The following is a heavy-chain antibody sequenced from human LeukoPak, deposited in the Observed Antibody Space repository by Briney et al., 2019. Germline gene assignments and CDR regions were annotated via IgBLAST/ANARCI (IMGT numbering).Heavy chain of an antibody. CDR3: ARESHSGSYYFDY. D-gene: IGHD1-26*01. Sequence: GGSLRLSCAASGFTFSSYAMSWVRQAPGKGLEWVSFIVGSGAGTYYADSVKGRFTISRDNAKNSLYLQMNSLRAEDTAVYYCARESHSGSYYFDYWGQGTLVTVSS. V-gene: IGHV3-23*01. J-gene: IGHJ4*02. CDR2: IVGSGAGT. CDR1: GFTFSSYA.